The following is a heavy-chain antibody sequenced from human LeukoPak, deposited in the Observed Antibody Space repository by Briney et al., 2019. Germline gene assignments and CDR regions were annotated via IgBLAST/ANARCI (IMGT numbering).Heavy chain of an antibody. CDR1: GFTFSTLA. J-gene: IGHJ4*02. Sequence: PGGSLRLSCTASGFTFSTLAMSWVRKAPGKGLEWVSSISSRGDDTTYADSVKGRFTISRDNSKNTLYLQLNSLRVDDAAIYYCAKHRRSTLVTAYFDSWGQGTLVTVSS. CDR3: AKHRRSTLVTAYFDS. V-gene: IGHV3-23*01. D-gene: IGHD2-21*02. CDR2: ISSRGDDT.